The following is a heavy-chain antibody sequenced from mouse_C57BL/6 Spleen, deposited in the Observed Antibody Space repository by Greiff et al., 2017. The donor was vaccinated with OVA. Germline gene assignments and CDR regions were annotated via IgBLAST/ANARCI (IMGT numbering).Heavy chain of an antibody. Sequence: DVQLQESGPELVKPGDSVKISCKASGYSFTGYFMNWVMQSHGKSLEWIGRINPYNGDTFYNQKFKGKATLTVDKSSSTAHMELRSLTSEDSAVYYCARLGYSNYYFDVGGTGTTVTVSS. CDR3: ARLGYSNYYFDV. J-gene: IGHJ1*03. V-gene: IGHV1-20*01. CDR2: INPYNGDT. CDR1: GYSFTGYF. D-gene: IGHD2-5*01.